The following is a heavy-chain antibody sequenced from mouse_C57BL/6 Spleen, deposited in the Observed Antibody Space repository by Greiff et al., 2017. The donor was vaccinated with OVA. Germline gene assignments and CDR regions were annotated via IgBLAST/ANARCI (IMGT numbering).Heavy chain of an antibody. V-gene: IGHV1-64*01. D-gene: IGHD2-4*01. CDR2: IHPNSGST. Sequence: VQLQQPGAELVKPGASVKLSCKASGYTFTSYWMHWVKQRPGQGLEWIGMIHPNSGSTNYNEKFKSKATLTVDKSSSTAYMQLSSLTSEDSAVYYCARSGDYAYAMDDWGQGTSVTVSS. J-gene: IGHJ4*01. CDR1: GYTFTSYW. CDR3: ARSGDYAYAMDD.